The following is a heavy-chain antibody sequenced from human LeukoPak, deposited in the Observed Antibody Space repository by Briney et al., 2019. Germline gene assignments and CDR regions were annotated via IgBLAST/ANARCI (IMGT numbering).Heavy chain of an antibody. D-gene: IGHD2-15*01. J-gene: IGHJ4*02. Sequence: GGSLRLSCAASGFNFSSYAMRWVRQAPGKGLEWVSGISGSGGSTYYADSVKGRFTSTRDNSKNTLYLQMNSLRAEDTAVYYCAAHCSGGRCFDYWRQGTLVTVSS. V-gene: IGHV3-23*01. CDR3: AAHCSGGRCFDY. CDR2: ISGSGGST. CDR1: GFNFSSYA.